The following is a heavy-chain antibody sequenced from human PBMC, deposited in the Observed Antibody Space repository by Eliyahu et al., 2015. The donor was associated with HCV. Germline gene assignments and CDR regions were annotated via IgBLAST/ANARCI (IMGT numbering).Heavy chain of an antibody. CDR2: MNPNSGNT. Sequence: QVQLVQSGAEVKKPGASVKVSCKASGYTFTSYDINWVRQATGQGLEWMGWMNPNSGNTGYAQKFQGRVTMTRNTSISTAYMELSSLRSEDTAVYYCARGVVGSGSYYMWANWFDPWGQGTLVTVSS. CDR1: GYTFTSYD. V-gene: IGHV1-8*01. D-gene: IGHD3-10*01. J-gene: IGHJ5*02. CDR3: ARGVVGSGSYYMWANWFDP.